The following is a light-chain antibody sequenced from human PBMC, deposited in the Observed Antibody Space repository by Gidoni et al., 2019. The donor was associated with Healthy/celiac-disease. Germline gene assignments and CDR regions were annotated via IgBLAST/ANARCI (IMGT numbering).Light chain of an antibody. CDR2: TLS. CDR3: MHRKELFT. V-gene: IGKV2-40*01. Sequence: VMTQTPLSLPVTTGEPASISCRSSQSLLDSNDGNTYLDWYLQKPGQSQQLLFYTLSPRASGVHEWFSCRGSGNDLILKISRVEAEDVGVYYMMHRKELFTFGPGTKVEIK. CDR1: QSLLDSNDGNTY. J-gene: IGKJ3*01.